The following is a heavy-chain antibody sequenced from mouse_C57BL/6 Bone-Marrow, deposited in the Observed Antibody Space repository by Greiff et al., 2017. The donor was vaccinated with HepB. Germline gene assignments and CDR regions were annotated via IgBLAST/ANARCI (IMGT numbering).Heavy chain of an antibody. D-gene: IGHD2-3*01. V-gene: IGHV1-55*01. Sequence: QVQLQQPGAELVKPGASVKMSCKASGYTFTSYWITWVKQRPGQGLEWIGDIYPGSGSTNYNEKFKSKATLTVDTSSSTAYMQLSSLTSEDSAVYYCARNDGYYPYYAMDYWGQGTSVTVSS. CDR2: IYPGSGST. CDR1: GYTFTSYW. CDR3: ARNDGYYPYYAMDY. J-gene: IGHJ4*01.